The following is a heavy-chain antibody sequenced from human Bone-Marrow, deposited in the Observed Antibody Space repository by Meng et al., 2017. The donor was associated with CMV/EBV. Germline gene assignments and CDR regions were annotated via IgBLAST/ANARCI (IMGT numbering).Heavy chain of an antibody. CDR1: GFTFDDYA. CDR3: AKDSGSYYYYGMDV. D-gene: IGHD1-26*01. V-gene: IGHV3-9*03. CDR2: ISWNSGSI. J-gene: IGHJ6*02. Sequence: GGSLRLSCAASGFTFDDYAMHWVRQAPGKGLEWVSGISWNSGSIGYADSVKGRFTISRDNAKNSLYLQMNSLRAGDMALYYCAKDSGSYYYYGMDVWGQGTTVTVSS.